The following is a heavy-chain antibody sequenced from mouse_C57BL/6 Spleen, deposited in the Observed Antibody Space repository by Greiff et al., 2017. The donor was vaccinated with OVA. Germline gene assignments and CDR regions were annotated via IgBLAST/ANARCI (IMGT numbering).Heavy chain of an antibody. V-gene: IGHV3-6*01. D-gene: IGHD2-2*01. J-gene: IGHJ1*03. CDR1: GYSITSGYY. Sequence: EVQLVESGPGLVKPSQSLSLTCSVTGYSITSGYYWNWIRQFPGNKLEWMGYISYDGSNNYNPSLKNRISITRDTSKNQFFLKLNSVTTEDTATYYCARFYYGYDVYWYFDVWGTGATVTVSS. CDR2: ISYDGSN. CDR3: ARFYYGYDVYWYFDV.